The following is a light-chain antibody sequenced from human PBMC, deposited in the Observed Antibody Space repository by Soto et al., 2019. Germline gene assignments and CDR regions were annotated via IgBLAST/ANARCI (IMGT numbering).Light chain of an antibody. J-gene: IGLJ3*02. CDR2: YDS. V-gene: IGLV3-21*01. CDR1: HIGSKS. CDR3: QVWGIRSGHVG. Sequence: SYELTQPPSVSVAPGKTASVACGGSHIGSKSVHWYQKKSGQAPVLVMYYDSDRPSGIPERFSGSNCGNTATLTIRRVEAGDEAGCYCQVWGIRSGHVGFGGGSQLAVL.